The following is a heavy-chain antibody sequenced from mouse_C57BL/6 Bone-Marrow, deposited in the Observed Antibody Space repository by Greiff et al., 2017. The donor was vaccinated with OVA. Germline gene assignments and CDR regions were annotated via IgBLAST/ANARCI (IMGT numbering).Heavy chain of an antibody. CDR3: AREGIYYGSSPWYFDV. D-gene: IGHD1-1*01. Sequence: VQLVESGAELARPGASVKLSCKASGYTFTSYGISWVKQRTGQGLEWIGEIYPRSGNTYYNEKFKGKATLTADKSSSTAYMELRSLTSEDSAVYFCAREGIYYGSSPWYFDVWGTGTTVTVSS. CDR1: GYTFTSYG. J-gene: IGHJ1*03. V-gene: IGHV1-81*01. CDR2: IYPRSGNT.